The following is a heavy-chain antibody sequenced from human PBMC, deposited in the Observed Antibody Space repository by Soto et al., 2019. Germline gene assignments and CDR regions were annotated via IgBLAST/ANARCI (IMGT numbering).Heavy chain of an antibody. V-gene: IGHV3-23*01. CDR3: ADKGGYYYSSDY. CDR2: ISGSGRTT. J-gene: IGHJ4*02. CDR1: GFTFSSYA. Sequence: PGGSLRLSCAASGFTFSSYAMTWVRQAPQKGLEWVSGISGSGRTTYYADSVKGRFTISRDNSKNTLYLQMNSLRVDDTAIYFCADKGGYYYSSDYWGQGTLVTVSS. D-gene: IGHD5-12*01.